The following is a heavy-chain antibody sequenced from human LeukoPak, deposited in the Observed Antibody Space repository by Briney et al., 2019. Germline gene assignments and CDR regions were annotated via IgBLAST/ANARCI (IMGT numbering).Heavy chain of an antibody. CDR1: GFTFDDYA. CDR2: ISWNSGSI. Sequence: PGRSLRLSCAASGFTFDDYAMHWVRQAPGKGLEWVSGISWNSGSIGYADSVKGRFTISRDNAKNSLYLQMNSLRAEDTALYYCAKGTGDYWGQGTLVTVSS. D-gene: IGHD3-10*01. J-gene: IGHJ4*02. V-gene: IGHV3-9*01. CDR3: AKGTGDY.